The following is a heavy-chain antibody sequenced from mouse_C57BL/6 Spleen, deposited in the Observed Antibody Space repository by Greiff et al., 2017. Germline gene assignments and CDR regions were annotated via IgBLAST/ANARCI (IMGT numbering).Heavy chain of an antibody. CDR2: ISNGGGST. CDR1: GFTFSDYY. Sequence: EVKVVESGGGLVQPGGSLKLSCAASGFTFSDYYMYWVRQTPEKRLEWVAYISNGGGSTYYPDTVKGRFTISRDNAKNTLDLQMSLLKSEDTAMYYCARHGGDSAWFAYWGQGTLVTVSA. CDR3: ARHGGDSAWFAY. D-gene: IGHD3-1*01. J-gene: IGHJ3*01. V-gene: IGHV5-12*01.